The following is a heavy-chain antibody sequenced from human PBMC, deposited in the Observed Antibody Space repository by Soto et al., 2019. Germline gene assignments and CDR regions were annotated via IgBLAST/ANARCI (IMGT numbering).Heavy chain of an antibody. Sequence: KPSETLSLTCAVSGGSISSSNWWSWVRQPPGKGLEWIGEIYHSGSTNYNPSLKSRVTISVDKSKNQFSLKLSSVTAADTAVYYCAACLSITMEKLGYYGMDVWGQGTSVTVSS. D-gene: IGHD3-10*01. CDR3: AACLSITMEKLGYYGMDV. CDR1: GGSISSSNW. J-gene: IGHJ6*02. CDR2: IYHSGST. V-gene: IGHV4-4*02.